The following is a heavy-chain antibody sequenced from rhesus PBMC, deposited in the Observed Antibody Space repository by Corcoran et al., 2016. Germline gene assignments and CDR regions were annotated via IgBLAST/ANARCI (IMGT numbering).Heavy chain of an antibody. V-gene: IGHV4-80*01. J-gene: IGHJ4*01. CDR3: ARAYYYSGSYYYVGVDY. CDR1: GASISNYW. D-gene: IGHD3-16*01. Sequence: QVQLQESGPGLVKPSETLSLTCAVSGASISNYWWSWICQPPGKGLEWIGENNGNSRSTHYHPSRKSLVTISKDESKNQFTLKRSSVTAADTAVYYCARAYYYSGSYYYVGVDYWGQGVLVTVSS. CDR2: NNGNSRST.